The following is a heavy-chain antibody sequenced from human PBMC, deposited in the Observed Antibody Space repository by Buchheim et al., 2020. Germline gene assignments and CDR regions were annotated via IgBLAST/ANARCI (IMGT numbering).Heavy chain of an antibody. CDR3: ARIKRGYYYGSGSLDY. CDR1: GFTLSSYE. D-gene: IGHD3-10*01. Sequence: EVQLVESGGGLVQPGGSLRLSCAASGFTLSSYEMNWVRQAPGKGLEWVSYISNSGSTIHYADSVKGRFTISRDNAKNYLYLQMNSLRAEDTAIYYCARIKRGYYYGSGSLDYWGQGTL. CDR2: ISNSGSTI. V-gene: IGHV3-48*03. J-gene: IGHJ4*02.